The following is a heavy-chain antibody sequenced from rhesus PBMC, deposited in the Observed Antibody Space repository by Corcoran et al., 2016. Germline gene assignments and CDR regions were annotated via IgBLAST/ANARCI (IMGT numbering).Heavy chain of an antibody. J-gene: IGHJ3*01. CDR2: IYASLAVS. Sequence: QVQLQESGPGLVKPSETLSITCAVSGGSISSNYWRWIRKLTGKGLEGIWYIYASLAVSYYNPSLKLRVTISTDTSKNHVSLSLLALTAAYSSVYYCARVNSWNKVAFDFWGQGVKVPVSS. D-gene: IGHD1-20*01. V-gene: IGHV4-160*01. CDR1: GGSISSNY. CDR3: ARVNSWNKVAFDF.